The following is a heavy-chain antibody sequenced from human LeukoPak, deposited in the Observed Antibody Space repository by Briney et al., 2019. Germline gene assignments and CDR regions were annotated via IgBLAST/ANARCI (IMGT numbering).Heavy chain of an antibody. D-gene: IGHD3-10*01. CDR3: AGVGYGSGSYYNNAFDI. V-gene: IGHV4-34*01. Sequence: SETLSLTCAVYGGSFSGYYWSWIRQLPGKGLEWIGEINHSGSTNYNPSLKSRVTISVDTSKNQFSLKLSSVTAADTAVYYCAGVGYGSGSYYNNAFDIWGQGTMVTVSS. CDR1: GGSFSGYY. CDR2: INHSGST. J-gene: IGHJ3*02.